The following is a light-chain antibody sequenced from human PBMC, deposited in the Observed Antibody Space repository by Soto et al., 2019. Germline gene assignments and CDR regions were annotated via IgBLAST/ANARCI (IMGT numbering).Light chain of an antibody. CDR1: SSDVGGYNY. Sequence: QSVLTQPASVSGSPGQSITISCTGTSSDVGGYNYVSWYQQHPGKAPKLMIYEVSNRPSGVSNRFSGSKSGNTASLTISGLQAEDEADYYCSSYTSSPHCFYVFGTGTKLTVL. V-gene: IGLV2-14*01. CDR3: SSYTSSPHCFYV. CDR2: EVS. J-gene: IGLJ1*01.